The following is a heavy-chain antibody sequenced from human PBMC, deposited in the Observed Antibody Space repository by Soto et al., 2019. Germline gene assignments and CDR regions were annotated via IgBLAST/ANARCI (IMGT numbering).Heavy chain of an antibody. J-gene: IGHJ4*02. CDR2: INPSGGST. CDR1: GYRFSSNY. CDR3: ARGAIFGVVINLRHFDY. D-gene: IGHD3-3*01. V-gene: IGHV1-46*01. Sequence: QVQLVQSGAEVKKPGASVKISCKTSGYRFSSNYMSWVRQAPGQGLEWMGVINPSGGSTTYAQRFQGKVTMTSDTSTNTVYMELSSLRFEDTAGYYCARGAIFGVVINLRHFDYWGQGTLVTVSS.